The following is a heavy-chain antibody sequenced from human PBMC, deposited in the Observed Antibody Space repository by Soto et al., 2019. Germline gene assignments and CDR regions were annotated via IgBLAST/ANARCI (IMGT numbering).Heavy chain of an antibody. D-gene: IGHD1-20*01. CDR3: DRIPENHYKWNYFDY. V-gene: IGHV4-30-4*01. CDR1: GGSISSGDYY. J-gene: IGHJ4*02. CDR2: IYYSGST. Sequence: SETLSLTCTVSGGSISSGDYYWSWIRQPPGKGLEWIGYIYYSGSTYYNPSLKSRVTISVDTSKNQFSLKLSSVTAADTAVYYCDRIPENHYKWNYFDYWGQGTLVTVYS.